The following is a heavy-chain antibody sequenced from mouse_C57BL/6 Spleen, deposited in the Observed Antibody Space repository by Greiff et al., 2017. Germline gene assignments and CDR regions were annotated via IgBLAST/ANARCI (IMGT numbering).Heavy chain of an antibody. CDR1: GYTFTDYE. V-gene: IGHV1-15*01. CDR3: TRRDYGSSYPFDY. D-gene: IGHD1-1*01. CDR2: IDPETGGT. J-gene: IGHJ2*01. Sequence: QVQLQQSGAELVRPGASVTLSCKASGYTFTDYEMHWVKQTPVHGLEWIGAIDPETGGTAYNQKFKGKAILTADKSSSTAYMELRSLTSEDSAVYYCTRRDYGSSYPFDYWGQGTTLTVS.